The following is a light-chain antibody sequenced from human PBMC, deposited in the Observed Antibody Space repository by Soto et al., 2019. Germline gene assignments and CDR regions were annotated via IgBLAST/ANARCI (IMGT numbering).Light chain of an antibody. Sequence: DIQMTQSPSSLSASVGDRVTITCQASQDISNYLNWYQQKPGKAPNLLIYATSTLQSGVSSRFSGSGSGTDFTLTISNLQPEDFATYYCQQSFSTPITFGQGTRLEI. V-gene: IGKV1-39*01. CDR3: QQSFSTPIT. CDR2: ATS. J-gene: IGKJ5*01. CDR1: QDISNY.